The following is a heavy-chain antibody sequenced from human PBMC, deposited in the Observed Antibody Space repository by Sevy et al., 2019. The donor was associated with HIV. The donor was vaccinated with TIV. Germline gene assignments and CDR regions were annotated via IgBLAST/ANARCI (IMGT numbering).Heavy chain of an antibody. CDR3: ARGGYYYDNAAYYALDS. Sequence: GGSLRLSCAATGFTFSNYAMHWVRQAPGKGMEWVAIIWSDGDYKYHGDSVKGRFTITGDNSKNTLYLQMNNVRVEDTAVYYCARGGYYYDNAAYYALDSWGQGTLVTVSS. D-gene: IGHD3-22*01. CDR1: GFTFSNYA. J-gene: IGHJ4*02. V-gene: IGHV3-33*01. CDR2: IWSDGDYK.